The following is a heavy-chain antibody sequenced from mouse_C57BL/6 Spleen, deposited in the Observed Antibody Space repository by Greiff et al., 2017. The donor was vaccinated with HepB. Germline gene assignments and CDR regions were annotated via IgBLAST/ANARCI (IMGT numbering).Heavy chain of an antibody. CDR1: GFTFTGYY. CDR3: SRSVDYDGSNAMDY. J-gene: IGHJ4*01. V-gene: IGHV14-2*01. Sequence: EVKLQESGAELVKPGASVKFSCTATGFTFTGYYMHWVKQRPEQGLEWIGGIFPGGGETNYAPNFQGKATITADTSSNTAYLQLSSLTAEDTAVYDGSRSVDYDGSNAMDYWGQGTSVTVSA. CDR2: IFPGGGET. D-gene: IGHD1-1*01.